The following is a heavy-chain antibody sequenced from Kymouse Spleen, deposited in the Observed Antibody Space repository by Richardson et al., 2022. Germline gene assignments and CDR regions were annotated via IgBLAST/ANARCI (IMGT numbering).Heavy chain of an antibody. Sequence: QVQLVESGGGVVQPGRSLRLSCAASGFTFSSYGMHWVRQAPGKGLEWVAVIWYDGSNKYYADSVKGRFTISRDNSKNTLYLQMNSLRAEDTAVYYCAREGTIFGVVPYFDYWGQGTLVTVSS. V-gene: IGHV3-33*01. CDR2: IWYDGSNK. J-gene: IGHJ4*02. D-gene: IGHD3-3*01. CDR3: AREGTIFGVVPYFDY. CDR1: GFTFSSYG.